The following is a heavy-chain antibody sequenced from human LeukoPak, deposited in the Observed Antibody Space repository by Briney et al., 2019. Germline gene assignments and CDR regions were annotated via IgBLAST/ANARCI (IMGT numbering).Heavy chain of an antibody. CDR3: ARGAGIAVAGTFFDY. D-gene: IGHD6-19*01. Sequence: SQTLSLTCAISGDSFSSNSAAWNWIRQSPSRGLEWLGRTYYRSKWYNDYAVSVKSRITINPDTSKNQFSLQLNSVTPEDTAVYYCARGAGIAVAGTFFDYWGQGTLVTVSS. CDR2: TYYRSKWYN. CDR1: GDSFSSNSAA. J-gene: IGHJ4*02. V-gene: IGHV6-1*01.